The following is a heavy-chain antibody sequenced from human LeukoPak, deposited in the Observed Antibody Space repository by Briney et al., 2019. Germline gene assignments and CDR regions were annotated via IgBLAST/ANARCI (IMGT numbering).Heavy chain of an antibody. CDR1: GFTFSSNY. D-gene: IGHD3-16*01. J-gene: IGHJ4*02. CDR3: ASGVFGAQPDY. Sequence: GGSLRLSCVASGFTFSSNYMSWVRQAPGKGLEWVSVIYSGGSTYYADSVKGRFTISRDNSKNTLYLQMNSLRAEDTAVYYCASGVFGAQPDYWGQGTLVTVSS. V-gene: IGHV3-53*01. CDR2: IYSGGST.